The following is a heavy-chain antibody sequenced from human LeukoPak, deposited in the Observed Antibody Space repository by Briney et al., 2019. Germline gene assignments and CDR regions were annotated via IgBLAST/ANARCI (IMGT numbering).Heavy chain of an antibody. J-gene: IGHJ5*02. CDR1: GYTFTSYG. V-gene: IGHV1-8*01. CDR2: MNPNSGNT. CDR3: ARHYSSSWYGNWFDP. Sequence: ASVKVSCKASGYTFTSYGINWVRQAPGQGLEWMGWMNPNSGNTGYAQKFQGRVTITRNTSISTAYMELSSLRSEDTAVYYCARHYSSSWYGNWFDPWGQGTLVTVSS. D-gene: IGHD6-13*01.